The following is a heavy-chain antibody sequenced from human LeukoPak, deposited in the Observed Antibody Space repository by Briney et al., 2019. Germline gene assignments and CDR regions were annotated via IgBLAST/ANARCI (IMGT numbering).Heavy chain of an antibody. J-gene: IGHJ6*04. CDR3: AELGITMIGGV. Sequence: GGSLRLSCAASGFTVSSNYMNWVRQAPGKGLEWVSFISSSGSTIYYADSVKGRFTISRDNAKNSLYLQMNSLRAEDTAVYYCAELGITMIGGVWGKGTTVTISS. V-gene: IGHV3-48*03. CDR2: ISSSGSTI. CDR1: GFTVSSNY. D-gene: IGHD3-10*02.